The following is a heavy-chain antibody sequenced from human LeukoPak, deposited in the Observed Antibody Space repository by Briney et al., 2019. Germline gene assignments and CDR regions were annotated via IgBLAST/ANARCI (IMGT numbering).Heavy chain of an antibody. V-gene: IGHV3-21*01. Sequence: GGSLRLSCAASGFTFDDHAMNWVRQAPGKGLEWVSSISSSSSYIYYADSVKGRFTISRDNTKNSLYLQMNSLRAEDTAVYYCARAGYCSSTSCYTFWGQGTLVTVSS. CDR2: ISSSSSYI. J-gene: IGHJ4*02. D-gene: IGHD2-2*02. CDR3: ARAGYCSSTSCYTF. CDR1: GFTFDDHA.